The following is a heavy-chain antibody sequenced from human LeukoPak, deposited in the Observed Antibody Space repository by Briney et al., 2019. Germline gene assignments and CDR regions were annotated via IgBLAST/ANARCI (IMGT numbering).Heavy chain of an antibody. V-gene: IGHV4-34*01. CDR3: ARGELGRKDYFDY. CDR2: INHSGST. CDR1: GGSFSGYY. D-gene: IGHD7-27*01. Sequence: SETLSLTCAVYGGSFSGYYWSWIRQPPGKGLEWIGEINHSGSTNYNPSLKSRVTISVDTSKTQFSLTLSSVTAADTAVYYCARGELGRKDYFDYWGQGTLVTVSS. J-gene: IGHJ4*02.